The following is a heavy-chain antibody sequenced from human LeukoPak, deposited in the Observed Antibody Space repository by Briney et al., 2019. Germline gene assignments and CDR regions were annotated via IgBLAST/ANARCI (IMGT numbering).Heavy chain of an antibody. CDR2: FSGSGGST. Sequence: GGPLRLSCAASGFTFISYAMSGVGRAPGKGREWFSAFSGSGGSTSYADSVKGRFTISSDNSKNTLYLQRNSLRAEDTAVYYCAKDGSGSYYSNDWGQGTLVTVSS. D-gene: IGHD3-10*01. CDR3: AKDGSGSYYSND. CDR1: GFTFISYA. V-gene: IGHV3-23*01. J-gene: IGHJ4*02.